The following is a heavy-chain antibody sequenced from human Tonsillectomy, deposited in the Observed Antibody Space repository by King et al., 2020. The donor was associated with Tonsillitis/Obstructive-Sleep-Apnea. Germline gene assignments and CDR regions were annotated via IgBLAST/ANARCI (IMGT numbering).Heavy chain of an antibody. Sequence: VQLVESGGGLIQPGGALRLSFAASGFTVSSNDMSWSRQAPGKGLEWVSVIYSGGSTYYADYVKGRFTISRDNSKNTRYLQMNSLRAEDTAVYYCARLLTGYNWFDPWGQGTLVTVSS. CDR3: ARLLTGYNWFDP. CDR1: GFTVSSND. D-gene: IGHD7-27*01. J-gene: IGHJ5*02. V-gene: IGHV3-53*01. CDR2: IYSGGST.